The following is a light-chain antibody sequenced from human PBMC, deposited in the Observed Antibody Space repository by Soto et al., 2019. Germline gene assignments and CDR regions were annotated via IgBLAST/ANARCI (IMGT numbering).Light chain of an antibody. CDR3: SSYAGSLVV. Sequence: QSVLTQPPSASGSPGQSVTISCTGTSSDVGGYNYVSWYQQHPGKAPKLMLYEVSKRPSGVPDRFSGSKSGNTASLTVSGLQAEDEADYYCSSYAGSLVVFGGGTKLTVL. CDR2: EVS. J-gene: IGLJ2*01. CDR1: SSDVGGYNY. V-gene: IGLV2-8*01.